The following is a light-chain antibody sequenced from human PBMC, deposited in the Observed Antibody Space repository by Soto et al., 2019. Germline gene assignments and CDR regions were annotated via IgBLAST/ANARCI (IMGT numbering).Light chain of an antibody. J-gene: IGKJ5*01. Sequence: DIGMTQSPSPLSASVGDRVHITCKASQDISKYLNWYQKRKGKAPKILIYTTSSLQSGVPSRLSGSRYGTDLTITISGLKTEDFETYYCQQSYSDTITFGQGTRLEIK. CDR2: TTS. V-gene: IGKV1-39*01. CDR3: QQSYSDTIT. CDR1: QDISKY.